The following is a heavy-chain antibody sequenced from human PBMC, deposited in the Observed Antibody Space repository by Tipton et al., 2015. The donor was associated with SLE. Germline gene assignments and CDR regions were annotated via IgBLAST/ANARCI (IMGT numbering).Heavy chain of an antibody. V-gene: IGHV4-59*12. CDR3: ASGILTGYAAFDI. Sequence: TLSLTCTVSGVSINSFHWSWIRQPPGKGLEWIGYIFYSGSTNYKPSLKSRVTISVDTSKNQFSLKLSSVTAADTAVYYCASGILTGYAAFDIWGPGTMVTVSS. CDR1: GVSINSFH. D-gene: IGHD3-9*01. J-gene: IGHJ3*02. CDR2: IFYSGST.